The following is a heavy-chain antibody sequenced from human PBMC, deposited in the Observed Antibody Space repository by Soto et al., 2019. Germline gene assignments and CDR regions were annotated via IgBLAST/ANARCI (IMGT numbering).Heavy chain of an antibody. V-gene: IGHV1-69*01. D-gene: IGHD3-16*01. CDR2: IVPIHGTT. CDR3: ARGWGLVS. Sequence: QMEQSGAEVRKPGSSVKVSCKPSGGSLTSYPMAWVRQAPGQGFEWMGGIVPIHGTTEYAQKFQGRVTITADESTNRATLELTGLTSEDTAVYYCARGWGLVSWGQGTLVTVSS. J-gene: IGHJ4*02. CDR1: GGSLTSYP.